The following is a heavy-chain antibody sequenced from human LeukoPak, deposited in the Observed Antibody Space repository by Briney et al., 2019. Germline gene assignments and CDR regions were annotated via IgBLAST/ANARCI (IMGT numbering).Heavy chain of an antibody. CDR2: IYYCGST. CDR3: ARDDIAAAGIV. J-gene: IGHJ4*02. V-gene: IGHV4-61*01. Sequence: SETLSLTCTVSGGSVSSGSYYWSWIRQPPGKGLEWIGYIYYCGSTNYNPSLKSRVTISVDTSKNQFSLKLSSVTAADTAVYYCARDDIAAAGIVWGQGTLVTVSS. CDR1: GGSVSSGSYY. D-gene: IGHD6-13*01.